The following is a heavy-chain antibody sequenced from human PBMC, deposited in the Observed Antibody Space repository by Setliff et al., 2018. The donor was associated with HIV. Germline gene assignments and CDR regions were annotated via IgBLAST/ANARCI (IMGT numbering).Heavy chain of an antibody. J-gene: IGHJ4*02. D-gene: IGHD5-12*01. CDR3: AKSPGFSGYGGSG. Sequence: SETLSLTCTVSSDSIRFYYWTWIRQPPGKGLEWIGNIYYTGSTNYNPSLKSRITISIDTSKSQFSLKLTSVTAADTAVYYCAKSPGFSGYGGSGWGQGTLVTVSS. V-gene: IGHV4-59*08. CDR1: SDSIRFYY. CDR2: IYYTGST.